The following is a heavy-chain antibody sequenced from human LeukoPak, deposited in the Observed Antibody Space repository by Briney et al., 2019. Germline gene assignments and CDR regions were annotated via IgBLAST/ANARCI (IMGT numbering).Heavy chain of an antibody. CDR2: ISYDGSNK. CDR3: AKDQGTVVTPAVD. CDR1: GFTFSSYG. Sequence: GGSLRLSCAASGFTFSSYGMHWVRQAPGKGLEWVAVISYDGSNKYYADSVKGRFTISRDNSKNTLYLQMNSLRAEDTAVYYCAKDQGTVVTPAVDWGQGTLVTASS. D-gene: IGHD4-23*01. V-gene: IGHV3-30*18. J-gene: IGHJ4*02.